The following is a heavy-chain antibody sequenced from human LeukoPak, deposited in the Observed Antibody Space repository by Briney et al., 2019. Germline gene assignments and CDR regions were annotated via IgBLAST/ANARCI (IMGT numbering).Heavy chain of an antibody. CDR1: GGSISSYY. CDR3: ARHGIAAAGTYFDY. CDR2: IYYSGST. Sequence: SETLSLTCTVSGGSISSYYWSWIRQPPGKGLGWIGYIYYSGSTNYNPSLKSRVTILVDTSKNQFSLKLSSVTAADTAVYYCARHGIAAAGTYFDYWGQGTLVTVSS. J-gene: IGHJ4*02. D-gene: IGHD6-13*01. V-gene: IGHV4-59*08.